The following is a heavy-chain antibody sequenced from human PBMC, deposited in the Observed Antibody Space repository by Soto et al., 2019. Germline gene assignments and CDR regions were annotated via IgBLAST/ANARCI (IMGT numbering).Heavy chain of an antibody. J-gene: IGHJ4*02. D-gene: IGHD6-6*01. V-gene: IGHV3-48*03. Sequence: GGSLRLSCAASGFTFSSYEMNWVRQAPGKGLEWVSYISSSGSTIYYADSVKGRFTISRDNAKNSLYLQMNSLRAEDTAVYYCARVRIAARPVDYWGQGTLVTVSS. CDR3: ARVRIAARPVDY. CDR1: GFTFSSYE. CDR2: ISSSGSTI.